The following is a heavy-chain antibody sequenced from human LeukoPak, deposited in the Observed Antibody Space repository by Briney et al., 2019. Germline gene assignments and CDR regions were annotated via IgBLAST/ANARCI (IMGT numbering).Heavy chain of an antibody. CDR1: GFTFSSYT. Sequence: GGSLRLSCAASGFTFSSYTMNWVRQAPGKGLEWVSSISSSSSYIYYADSVKGRFTFSRDNAKNSLYLQMNSLRAEDTAVYYCARAFSSGWYNWFDPWGQGTLVTVSS. CDR3: ARAFSSGWYNWFDP. V-gene: IGHV3-21*01. D-gene: IGHD6-19*01. J-gene: IGHJ5*02. CDR2: ISSSSSYI.